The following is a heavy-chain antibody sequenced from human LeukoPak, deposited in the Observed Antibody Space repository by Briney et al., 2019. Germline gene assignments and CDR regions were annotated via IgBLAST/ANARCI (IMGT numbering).Heavy chain of an antibody. J-gene: IGHJ3*02. CDR2: IKQDGSEK. Sequence: PGGSLRLSCAASGFTFSSYSMNWVRQAPGKGLEWVANIKQDGSEKYYVDSVKGRFTISRDNAKNSLYLQMNSLRAEDTAVYYCARESAFDIWGQGTMVTVSS. CDR1: GFTFSSYS. V-gene: IGHV3-7*01. CDR3: ARESAFDI.